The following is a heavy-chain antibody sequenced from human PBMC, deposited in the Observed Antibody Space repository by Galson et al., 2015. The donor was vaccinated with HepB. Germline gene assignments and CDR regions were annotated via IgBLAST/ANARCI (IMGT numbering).Heavy chain of an antibody. CDR1: GYSISSGYY. V-gene: IGHV4-38-2*01. CDR2: IYHSGST. J-gene: IGHJ4*02. Sequence: LSLTCAVSGYSISSGYYWGWIRQPPGKGLEWIGSIYHSGSTYYNPSLKSRVTISVDTSKNHFSLKLNSVTAADTAVYYCATLGSGWSGFVDYWGQGTLVTVSS. CDR3: ATLGSGWSGFVDY. D-gene: IGHD6-19*01.